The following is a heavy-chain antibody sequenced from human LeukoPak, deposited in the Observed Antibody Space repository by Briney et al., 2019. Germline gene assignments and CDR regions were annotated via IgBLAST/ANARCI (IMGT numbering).Heavy chain of an antibody. J-gene: IGHJ3*02. CDR3: ARGGGSAYHYNAFDI. CDR2: ISISGTNM. CDR1: GFTFSGYE. Sequence: QPVGSLRLSCAASGFTFSGYEMNWVRQAPGKGLECVSYISISGTNMLYADSVKGRFTISRDNSRTSLYLQMSSLRAEDTAVYYCARGGGSAYHYNAFDIWGLGTMVTVSS. V-gene: IGHV3-48*03. D-gene: IGHD3-22*01.